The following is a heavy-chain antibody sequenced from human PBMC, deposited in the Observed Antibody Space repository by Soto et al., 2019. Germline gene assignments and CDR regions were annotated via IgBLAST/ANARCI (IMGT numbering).Heavy chain of an antibody. CDR3: ARVGAVAEYYYYYGMDV. CDR2: IYYSGST. V-gene: IGHV4-59*01. Sequence: SETLSLTCTVSGGSISSYYGSWIRQPPGKGLEWIGYIYYSGSTNYNPSLKSRVTISVDTSKNQFSLKLSSVTAADTAVYYCARVGAVAEYYYYYGMDVWGQGTTVTVSS. J-gene: IGHJ6*02. CDR1: GGSISSYY. D-gene: IGHD6-19*01.